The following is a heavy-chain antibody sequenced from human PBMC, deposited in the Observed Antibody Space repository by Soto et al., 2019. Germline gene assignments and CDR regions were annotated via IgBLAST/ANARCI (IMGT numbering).Heavy chain of an antibody. V-gene: IGHV1-18*01. J-gene: IGHJ5*02. CDR1: GYTFTSYG. CDR3: ARGASIAAAGKSGSFDP. CDR2: ISAYNGNT. Sequence: QVQLVQSGAEVKKPGASVKVSCKASGYTFTSYGISWVRQAPGQGLEWMGWISAYNGNTNYAQKLQGRVTMTTDTSTSTAYLELRSLRSDDTAVYYRARGASIAAAGKSGSFDPWGQGTLVTVSS. D-gene: IGHD6-13*01.